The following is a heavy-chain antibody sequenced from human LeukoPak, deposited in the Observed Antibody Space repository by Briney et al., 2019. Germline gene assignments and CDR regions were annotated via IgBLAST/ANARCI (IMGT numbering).Heavy chain of an antibody. CDR1: GFTFSSYE. J-gene: IGHJ4*02. CDR3: AKVSSYDSSGYYYYFDY. V-gene: IGHV3-48*03. CDR2: ISSSGSTI. D-gene: IGHD3-22*01. Sequence: GGSLRLSCAASGFTFSSYEMNWVRQAPGKGLEWVSYISSSGSTIYYADSVKGRFTISRDNSKNTLYLQMNSLRAEDTAVYYCAKVSSYDSSGYYYYFDYWGQGTLVTVSS.